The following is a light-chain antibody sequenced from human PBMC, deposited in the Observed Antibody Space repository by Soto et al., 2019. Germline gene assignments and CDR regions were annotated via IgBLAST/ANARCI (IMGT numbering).Light chain of an antibody. J-gene: IGKJ1*01. Sequence: DIQMTQSPSFLSASVGDKVTITWRATESVSKWLAWYQEKPVNPPRPLIYDASTLEIGVPSRFSGSGSGTEFTLTISSLQADEFAIYYCQQYTSYSWTFGHGTKVEMK. CDR3: QQYTSYSWT. CDR2: DAS. V-gene: IGKV1-5*01. CDR1: ESVSKW.